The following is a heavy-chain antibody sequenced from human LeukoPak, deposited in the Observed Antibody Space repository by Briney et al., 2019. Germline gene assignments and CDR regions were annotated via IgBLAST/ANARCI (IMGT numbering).Heavy chain of an antibody. CDR2: IYYSGST. Sequence: SETLSLTCSVSGGSISSSSYYWGWIRQPPGKGLECIGSIYYSGSTYYSPSLKSRVTISVDTSKNQFSLKLSSVTAADTAVYYCASVMYGGNSENHDYWGQGTLVTVSS. V-gene: IGHV4-39*01. J-gene: IGHJ4*02. D-gene: IGHD4-23*01. CDR3: ASVMYGGNSENHDY. CDR1: GGSISSSSYY.